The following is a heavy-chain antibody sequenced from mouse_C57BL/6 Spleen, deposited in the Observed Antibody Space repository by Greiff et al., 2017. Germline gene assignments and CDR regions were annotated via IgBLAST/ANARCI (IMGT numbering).Heavy chain of an antibody. J-gene: IGHJ4*01. V-gene: IGHV1-15*01. CDR2: IDPETGGT. D-gene: IGHD3-3*01. Sequence: QVQLQQSGAELVRPGASVTLSCKASGYTFTDYEMHWVKQTPVHGLEWIGAIDPETGGTAYNQKFKGKAILTADTSSSTAYMELRSLTSEDSAVYYCTRRDSWAMDYWGQGTSVTVSS. CDR1: GYTFTDYE. CDR3: TRRDSWAMDY.